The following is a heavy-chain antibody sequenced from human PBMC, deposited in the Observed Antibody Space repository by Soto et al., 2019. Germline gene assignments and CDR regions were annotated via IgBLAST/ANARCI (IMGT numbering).Heavy chain of an antibody. J-gene: IGHJ6*02. CDR2: ISGYNGKT. V-gene: IGHV1-18*01. CDR3: AREGDRPYEYYGMDV. CDR1: GYSFTRYG. D-gene: IGHD3-16*01. Sequence: QVQLVQSGNEVKKPGASVNVSCKASGYSFTRYGISWVRQAPGQGLEWMGWISGYNGKTKYAQKRQGRVSMTTDTSTSTAYMELRSLGSDDTAVYYCAREGDRPYEYYGMDVWGQGTTITVSS.